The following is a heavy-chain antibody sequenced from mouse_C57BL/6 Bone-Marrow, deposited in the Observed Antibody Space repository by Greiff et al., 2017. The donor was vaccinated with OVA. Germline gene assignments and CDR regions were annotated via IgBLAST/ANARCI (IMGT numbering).Heavy chain of an antibody. Sequence: EVQRVESGGGLVQPKGSLKLSCAASGFTFNTYAMHWVRQAPGKGLEWVARIRSKSSNYATYYADSVKDRFTISRDNSNSMIYLQMNHLKTENTAMYYCVRALYSNYEAWFAYWGQGTLVTVSA. CDR3: VRALYSNYEAWFAY. CDR1: GFTFNTYA. CDR2: IRSKSSNYAT. D-gene: IGHD2-5*01. J-gene: IGHJ3*01. V-gene: IGHV10-3*01.